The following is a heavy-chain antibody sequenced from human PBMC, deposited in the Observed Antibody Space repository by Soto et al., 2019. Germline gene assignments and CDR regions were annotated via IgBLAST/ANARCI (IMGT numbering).Heavy chain of an antibody. CDR1: GYTFTSYG. J-gene: IGHJ6*02. CDR3: ARAAAGDYYYYYGMDV. D-gene: IGHD3-10*01. Sequence: QVQLVQSGAEVKKPGASVKVSCKASGYTFTSYGISWVRQAPGQGLECMGWISAYNGNTNYAQKLQGRVTMTTDTSTSTAYMELRSLRSDDTAVYYCARAAAGDYYYYYGMDVWGQGTTVTVSS. V-gene: IGHV1-18*01. CDR2: ISAYNGNT.